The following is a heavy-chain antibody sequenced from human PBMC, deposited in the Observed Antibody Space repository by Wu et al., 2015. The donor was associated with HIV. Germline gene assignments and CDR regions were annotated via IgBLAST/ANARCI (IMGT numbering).Heavy chain of an antibody. J-gene: IGHJ4*02. CDR2: INPNSGGT. V-gene: IGHV1-2*02. CDR3: ATGSYADFDS. CDR1: RFTFTDYY. D-gene: IGHD1-26*01. Sequence: QVQLVQSGAEVKKPGASVRVSCKASRFTFTDYYIHWVRQAPGQGLEWMGWINPNSGGTNYAQRFQGRVTMTRDTSINTAYIELTGLRSDDTAAYYCATGSYADFDSWGLGTLVTVSS.